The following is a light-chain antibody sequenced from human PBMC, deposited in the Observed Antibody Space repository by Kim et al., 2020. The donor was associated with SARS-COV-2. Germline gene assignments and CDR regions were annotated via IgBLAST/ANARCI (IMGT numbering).Light chain of an antibody. Sequence: ELTQPPSASGTPGQRVTISCSGRSSNIGNNFVYWYQQFPGTAPKLLIYRDNQRPSGVPDRFSGPKSGTSASLAISGLRSEDEDVYYCATWDDSLSGVVFGGGTQLTVL. J-gene: IGLJ2*01. CDR3: ATWDDSLSGVV. CDR1: SSNIGNNF. V-gene: IGLV1-47*01. CDR2: RDN.